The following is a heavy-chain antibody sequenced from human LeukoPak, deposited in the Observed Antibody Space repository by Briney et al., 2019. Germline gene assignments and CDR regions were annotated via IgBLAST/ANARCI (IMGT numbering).Heavy chain of an antibody. CDR1: GGSISSYY. CDR2: IYYSGST. CDR3: ARRHYDSSGYYSSGYFDY. D-gene: IGHD3-22*01. V-gene: IGHV4-59*08. Sequence: SETLSLTCTVSGGSISSYYWSWIRQPPGKGLEWIGYIYYSGSTNYNPSLKSRVTISVDTSKNQFSLKLSSVTAADTAVYYCARRHYDSSGYYSSGYFDYWGQGTLVTVSS. J-gene: IGHJ4*02.